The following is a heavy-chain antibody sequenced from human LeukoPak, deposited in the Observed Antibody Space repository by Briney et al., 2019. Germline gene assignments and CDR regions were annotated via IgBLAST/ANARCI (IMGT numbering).Heavy chain of an antibody. D-gene: IGHD6-19*01. CDR3: ARGGAVDGRFDP. CDR1: GFTFDDYT. J-gene: IGHJ5*02. CDR2: MKEDGSDI. Sequence: GGSLRLSCAASGFTFDDYTMSWVRQAPGKGLEWVAKMKEDGSDIHYVDSVRGRFSISRDNAKDSLYLQMNSLRGDDTAVYSCARGGAVDGRFDPWGQGTQVTVSS. V-gene: IGHV3-7*01.